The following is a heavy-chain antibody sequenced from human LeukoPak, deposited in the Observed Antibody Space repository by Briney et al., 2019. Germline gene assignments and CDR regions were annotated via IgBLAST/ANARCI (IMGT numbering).Heavy chain of an antibody. J-gene: IGHJ4*02. CDR3: AREGVWGSYRY. V-gene: IGHV4-59*01. Sequence: PSETLSLTCTVSGRSISSYYWNWIRQPPGKGLEWIGFIYYNGSTNYNPSLKSRVTISVDTSKNRFSLKLSSVTAADTAVYYCAREGVWGSYRYWGQGTLVTVSS. D-gene: IGHD3-16*02. CDR2: IYYNGST. CDR1: GRSISSYY.